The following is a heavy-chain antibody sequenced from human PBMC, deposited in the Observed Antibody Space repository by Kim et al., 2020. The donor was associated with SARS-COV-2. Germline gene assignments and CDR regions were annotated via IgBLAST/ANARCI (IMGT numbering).Heavy chain of an antibody. CDR3: ARGVGARSAFDI. D-gene: IGHD1-26*01. J-gene: IGHJ3*02. Sequence: SYEQKCQGRVTLTRDTSTSPGYMELSSLRSEDTAVYYCARGVGARSAFDIWGQGTMVTVSS. V-gene: IGHV1-46*01.